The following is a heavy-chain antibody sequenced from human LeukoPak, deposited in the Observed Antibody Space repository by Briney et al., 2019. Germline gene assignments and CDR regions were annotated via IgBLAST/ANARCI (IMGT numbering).Heavy chain of an antibody. Sequence: ASVKVSCTASGYTFTGYYMHWVRQAPGQGLEWMGWINPNSGATNYAQKFQGRVTMTRDTSISTAYMELGRLRSDDTAVYYCARARLRGIAVAGGDYWGQGTLVTVSS. CDR3: ARARLRGIAVAGGDY. D-gene: IGHD6-19*01. CDR1: GYTFTGYY. CDR2: INPNSGAT. J-gene: IGHJ4*02. V-gene: IGHV1-2*02.